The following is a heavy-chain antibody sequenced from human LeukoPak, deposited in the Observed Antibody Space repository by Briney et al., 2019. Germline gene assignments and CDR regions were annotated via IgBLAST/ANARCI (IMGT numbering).Heavy chain of an antibody. Sequence: ASVKVSCKVSGYTLTELSMHWVRQAPGKGLEWMGGFDPEDGETIYAQKFQGSVTMTRDTSITTAYMELSRLRSDDTAVYYCATGRAYGDYFDAFDIWGQGTMVTVSS. J-gene: IGHJ3*02. D-gene: IGHD4-17*01. CDR3: ATGRAYGDYFDAFDI. CDR1: GYTLTELS. CDR2: FDPEDGET. V-gene: IGHV1-24*01.